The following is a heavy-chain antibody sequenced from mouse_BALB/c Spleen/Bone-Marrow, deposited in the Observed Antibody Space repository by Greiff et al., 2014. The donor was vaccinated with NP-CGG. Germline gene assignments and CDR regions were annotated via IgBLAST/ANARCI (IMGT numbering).Heavy chain of an antibody. CDR1: GFSLISYG. CDR3: ARDLYYDYDVGAMDY. Sequence: QVQLKESGPGLEESSQSLSISCTVSGFSLISYGVRWIRQRPGKGLEWLGVIWPGGSTNYNSALMSRLSISKDNSKSQVFLKMNSLQSDDTAMYYCARDLYYDYDVGAMDYWGQGTSVTVSS. V-gene: IGHV2-9*02. D-gene: IGHD2-4*01. J-gene: IGHJ4*01. CDR2: IWPGGST.